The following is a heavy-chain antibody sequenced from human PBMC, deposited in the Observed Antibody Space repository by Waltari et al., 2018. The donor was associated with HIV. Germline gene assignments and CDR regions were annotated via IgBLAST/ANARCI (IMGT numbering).Heavy chain of an antibody. J-gene: IGHJ4*02. V-gene: IGHV4-59*01. CDR3: ARDQGGDSSGNRLFDY. D-gene: IGHD6-25*01. CDR1: GGSISSYY. CDR2: IYYSGST. Sequence: QVQLQESGPGLVKPSETLSLTCTVSGGSISSYYWSWIRQPPGKGLEWIGYIYYSGSTNYNPSLKSRVTISVDTSKNQFSLKLSSVTAADTAVYYCARDQGGDSSGNRLFDYWGQGTLVTVSS.